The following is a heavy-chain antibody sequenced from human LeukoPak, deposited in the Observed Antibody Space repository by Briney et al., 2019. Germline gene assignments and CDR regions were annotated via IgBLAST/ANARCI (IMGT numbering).Heavy chain of an antibody. CDR3: ARAYYDSRDGGYYFDY. J-gene: IGHJ4*02. Sequence: GGSLRLSCAASGFTFSSYSMNWVRQAPGKGLEWVSCISSSSRYIYYADSVKGRFTISRDNAKNSLYLQMNSLRAEDTAVYYCARAYYDSRDGGYYFDYWGQGTLVTVSS. CDR2: ISSSSRYI. CDR1: GFTFSSYS. V-gene: IGHV3-21*01. D-gene: IGHD3-22*01.